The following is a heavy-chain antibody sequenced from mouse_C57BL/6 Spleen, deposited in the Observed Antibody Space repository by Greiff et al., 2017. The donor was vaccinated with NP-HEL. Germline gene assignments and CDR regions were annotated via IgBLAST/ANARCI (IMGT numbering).Heavy chain of an antibody. CDR3: ARRGITTVVAPFDY. D-gene: IGHD1-1*01. CDR2: IYPGDGDT. J-gene: IGHJ2*01. Sequence: QVQLQQSGAELVKPGASVKISCKASGYAFSSYWMNWVKQRPGKGLEWIGQIYPGDGDTNYNGKFKGKATLTADKSSSTAYMQLSSLTSEDSAVDFCARRGITTVVAPFDYWGQGTTLTVSS. V-gene: IGHV1-80*01. CDR1: GYAFSSYW.